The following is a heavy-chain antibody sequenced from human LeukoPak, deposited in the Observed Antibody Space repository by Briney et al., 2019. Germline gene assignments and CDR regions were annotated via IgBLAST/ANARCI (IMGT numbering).Heavy chain of an antibody. J-gene: IGHJ4*02. CDR2: INDSGST. CDR1: GGSISSSSYH. D-gene: IGHD3-22*01. CDR3: AGPGDSSGYYYDY. V-gene: IGHV4-39*07. Sequence: SETLSLTCTVSGGSISSSSYHWGWIRQPPGKGLEWIGEINDSGSTSYTPSLKNRVTISLDTSKNQFSLKLFSMTAADTAVYYCAGPGDSSGYYYDYWGQGTLVTVSS.